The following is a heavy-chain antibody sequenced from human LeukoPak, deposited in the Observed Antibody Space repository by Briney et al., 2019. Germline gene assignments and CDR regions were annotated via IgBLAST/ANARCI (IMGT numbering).Heavy chain of an antibody. CDR3: ARDRRFGESALDY. D-gene: IGHD3-10*01. CDR1: GFTFSSYG. Sequence: GGSLRLSCAASGFTFSSYGMYWVRQAPGKGLEWVAFIRYDGSNKYYADSVKGRFTISRDNSKNTLYLQMNSLRAEDTAVYYCARDRRFGESALDYWGQGTLVTVSS. V-gene: IGHV3-30*02. CDR2: IRYDGSNK. J-gene: IGHJ4*02.